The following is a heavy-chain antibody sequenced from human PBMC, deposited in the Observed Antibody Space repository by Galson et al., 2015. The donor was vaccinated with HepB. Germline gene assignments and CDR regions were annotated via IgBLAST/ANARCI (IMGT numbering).Heavy chain of an antibody. Sequence: SLRLSCAASGVTLSNYGMHWVRQAPGKGLEWVAVVSYDGGTKYYADSVKGRFTISKDKSRNTVYLQMDTLRPEDTAVYFCAREGDTYRSGRYGSWGQGTLATVSS. J-gene: IGHJ4*02. CDR1: GVTLSNYG. V-gene: IGHV3-30*03. D-gene: IGHD6-13*01. CDR2: VSYDGGTK. CDR3: AREGDTYRSGRYGS.